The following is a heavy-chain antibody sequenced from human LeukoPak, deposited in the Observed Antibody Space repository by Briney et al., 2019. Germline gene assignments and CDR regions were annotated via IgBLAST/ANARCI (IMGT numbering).Heavy chain of an antibody. Sequence: PGGSLRLSCAASGFTFSSYAMSWVRQAPGKGLEWVSAISGSGGSTYYADSVKGRFTISRDNSKNTLYLQMNSLRAEDTAVYYCAKVRGDRVRSVVVPDYWGQGTLVTVSS. CDR1: GFTFSSYA. J-gene: IGHJ4*02. CDR3: AKVRGDRVRSVVVPDY. CDR2: ISGSGGST. V-gene: IGHV3-23*01. D-gene: IGHD2-2*01.